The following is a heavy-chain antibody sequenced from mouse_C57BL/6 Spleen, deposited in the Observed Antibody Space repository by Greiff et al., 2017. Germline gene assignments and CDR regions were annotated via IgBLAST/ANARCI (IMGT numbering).Heavy chain of an antibody. CDR1: GYTFTSYW. Sequence: QVQRQQPGTELVKPGASVKLSCKASGYTFTSYWMQWVKQRPGQGLEWIGKIDPSNGGTNYNQKFKGKATLTVDTSSSTAYMQLSSLTSEDSAVYYVARCPLGGRRYFDVWGTGTTVTVSS. V-gene: IGHV1-53*01. J-gene: IGHJ1*03. CDR2: IDPSNGGT. CDR3: ARCPLGGRRYFDV.